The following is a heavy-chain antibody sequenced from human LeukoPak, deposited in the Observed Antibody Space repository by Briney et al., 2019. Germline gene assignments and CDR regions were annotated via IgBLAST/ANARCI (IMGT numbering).Heavy chain of an antibody. CDR1: GGTFSSYT. J-gene: IGHJ4*02. CDR2: IIPILGIA. CDR3: ARSAVVVPAAWA. D-gene: IGHD2-2*01. V-gene: IGHV1-69*02. Sequence: PSVKVSCKASGGTFSSYTISWVRQAPGQGLEWMGRIIPILGIANYAQKFQGRVTITADKSTSTAYMELSSLRSEDTAVYYCARSAVVVPAAWAWGQGTLVTVSS.